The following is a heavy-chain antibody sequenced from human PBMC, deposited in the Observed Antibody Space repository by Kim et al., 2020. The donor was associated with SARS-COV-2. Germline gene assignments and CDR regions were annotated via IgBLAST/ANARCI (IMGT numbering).Heavy chain of an antibody. V-gene: IGHV1-18*01. D-gene: IGHD2-15*01. J-gene: IGHJ6*02. CDR3: ARDLGRIAYYYGMDV. CDR1: GYTFTSYG. CDR2: ISAYNGNT. Sequence: AAVKVSCKASGYTFTSYGISWVRQAPGQGLEWMGWISAYNGNTNYAQKLQGRVTMTTDTSTSTAYMELRSLRSDDTAVYYCARDLGRIAYYYGMDVWGQGTTVTVSS.